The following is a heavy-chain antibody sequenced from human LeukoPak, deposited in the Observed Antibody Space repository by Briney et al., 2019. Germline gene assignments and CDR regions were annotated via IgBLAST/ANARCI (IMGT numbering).Heavy chain of an antibody. CDR2: IYYSGST. CDR3: VRVGYCSGGGCQGRDWFDP. CDR1: GGSISSYY. V-gene: IGHV4-59*12. D-gene: IGHD2-15*01. Sequence: PSETLSLTCTVSGGSISSYYWSWIRQPPGKGLEWIGYIYYSGSTNYNPSLKSRVTISVDTSKNQFSLKLSSVTAADTAVYYCVRVGYCSGGGCQGRDWFDPWGQGTLVTVSS. J-gene: IGHJ5*02.